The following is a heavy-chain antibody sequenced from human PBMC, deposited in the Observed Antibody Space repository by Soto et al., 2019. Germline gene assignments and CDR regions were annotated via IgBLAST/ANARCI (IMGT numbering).Heavy chain of an antibody. CDR3: ARDLLSRDYGMDV. V-gene: IGHV3-53*01. D-gene: IGHD2-15*01. Sequence: PGGSLRLSCAASGFTFSSYSMNWVRQAPGKGLEWVSVIYPGGDTKYADSVKGRFTISRDTSKNTLYLQMNSLRAEDTALYYCARDLLSRDYGMDVWGQGTTVTVSS. CDR1: GFTFSSYS. CDR2: IYPGGDT. J-gene: IGHJ6*02.